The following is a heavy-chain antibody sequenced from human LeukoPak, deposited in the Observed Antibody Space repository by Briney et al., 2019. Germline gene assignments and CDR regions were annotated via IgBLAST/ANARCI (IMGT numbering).Heavy chain of an antibody. D-gene: IGHD3-10*01. V-gene: IGHV1-18*01. CDR3: AREGDYYGLGRSFDI. CDR1: GYTFTSYG. J-gene: IGHJ3*02. CDR2: ISAYNGNT. Sequence: ASVKVSCKASGYTFTSYGISWVRQAPGQGLEWMGWISAYNGNTNYAQKLQGRVTMTTDTSTSTAYMELRSLRSDDTAVYYCAREGDYYGLGRSFDIWGEGTMVTVSS.